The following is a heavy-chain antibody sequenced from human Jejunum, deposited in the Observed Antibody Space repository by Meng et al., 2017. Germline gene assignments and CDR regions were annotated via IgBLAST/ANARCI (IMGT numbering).Heavy chain of an antibody. J-gene: IGHJ4*02. D-gene: IGHD6-6*01. CDR1: GGSVSSAAYY. Sequence: QVQGPESGPGLGRPSETLSPPCTVSGGSVSSAAYYWNWIRQPPGKGLEWIGYIYYSGGTTYSPSLNSRVTISIDTAKNQVSLKVSSVTAADTAVYYCAHSSSSSSFGFDYWGQGTLVTVSS. V-gene: IGHV4-61*08. CDR3: AHSSSSSSFGFDY. CDR2: IYYSGGT.